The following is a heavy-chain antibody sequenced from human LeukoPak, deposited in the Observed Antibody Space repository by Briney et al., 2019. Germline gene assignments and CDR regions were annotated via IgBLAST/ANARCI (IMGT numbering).Heavy chain of an antibody. CDR2: ISSSSSYI. J-gene: IGHJ4*02. Sequence: SGGSLRLSSAASGFTFSSYSMNWVRQAPGKGLEWVSSISSSSSYIYYADSVKGRFTISRDNAKNSLYLQMNSLGAEDTAVYYCARDGIEWELPQFDYWGQGTLVTVSS. V-gene: IGHV3-21*01. D-gene: IGHD1-26*01. CDR3: ARDGIEWELPQFDY. CDR1: GFTFSSYS.